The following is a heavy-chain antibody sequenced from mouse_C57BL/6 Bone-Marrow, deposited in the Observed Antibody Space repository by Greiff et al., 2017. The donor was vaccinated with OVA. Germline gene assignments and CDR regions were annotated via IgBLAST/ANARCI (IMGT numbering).Heavy chain of an antibody. Sequence: VQLQQSGPELVKPGASVKISCKASGYTFTDYYMNWVKQSHGKSLEWIGDINPNNGGTSYNQKFKGKATLTVDKSSSTAYMELRSLTSEDSAVYYCARRLNYYGSSYEGYFDVWGTGTTVTVSS. CDR3: ARRLNYYGSSYEGYFDV. V-gene: IGHV1-26*01. CDR1: GYTFTDYY. CDR2: INPNNGGT. J-gene: IGHJ1*03. D-gene: IGHD1-1*01.